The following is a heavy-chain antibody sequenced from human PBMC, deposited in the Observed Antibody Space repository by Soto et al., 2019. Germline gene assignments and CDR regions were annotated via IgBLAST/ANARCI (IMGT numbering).Heavy chain of an antibody. Sequence: QVQRVQSGAEVKKPGSSVQVSCKASGGTFSSYAISWVRQAPGQGLEWMGGIIPILGTANYAQKFQGRVTITADESTSTAYMELSSLRSEDTAVYDCARDVGSAAQNWFDPWGQGTLVTVSS. D-gene: IGHD6-25*01. J-gene: IGHJ5*02. CDR2: IIPILGTA. CDR1: GGTFSSYA. CDR3: ARDVGSAAQNWFDP. V-gene: IGHV1-69*01.